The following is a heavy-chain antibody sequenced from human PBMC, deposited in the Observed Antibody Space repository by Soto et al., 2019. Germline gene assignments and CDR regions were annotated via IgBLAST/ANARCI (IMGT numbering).Heavy chain of an antibody. CDR2: ISYDGNNK. J-gene: IGHJ6*02. CDR3: ARAGCDGGSCYTLVGLRYGMDV. CDR1: GFTFSSYA. Sequence: QVQLVESGGGVVQPGRSLRLSCAASGFTFSSYAMYWVRQAPGKGLEWVAVISYDGNNKYYADSVKGRFTISRDNSKNTLYLKMTRLRAEDTAVYYCARAGCDGGSCYTLVGLRYGMDVWGQGTTVTVSS. D-gene: IGHD2-15*01. V-gene: IGHV3-30-3*01.